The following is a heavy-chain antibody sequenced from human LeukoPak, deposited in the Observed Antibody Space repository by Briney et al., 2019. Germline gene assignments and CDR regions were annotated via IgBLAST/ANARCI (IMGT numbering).Heavy chain of an antibody. CDR2: ISGSGGST. CDR3: ALFIPTLTMG. CDR1: GFTFSDHY. Sequence: PGGSLRLSCAASGFTFSDHYIAWIRQAPGKGLEWVSAISGSGGSTYYADSVKGRFTISRDNSKNTLYLQMNSLRAEDTAVYYCALFIPTLTMGWGQGTLVTVSS. D-gene: IGHD2-21*01. V-gene: IGHV3-23*01. J-gene: IGHJ4*02.